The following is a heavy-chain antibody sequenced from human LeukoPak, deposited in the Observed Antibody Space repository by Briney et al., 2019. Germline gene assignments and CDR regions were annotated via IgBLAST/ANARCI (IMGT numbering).Heavy chain of an antibody. Sequence: ASVKVPCKASGGTFSSYAISWVRQAPGQGLEWMGGIIPIFGTANYAQKFQGRVTITTDESTSTAYMELSSLRSEDTAVYYCASPNYDFWSGYYTEYYYYYYMDVWGKGTTVTVSS. J-gene: IGHJ6*03. CDR2: IIPIFGTA. CDR1: GGTFSSYA. V-gene: IGHV1-69*05. D-gene: IGHD3-3*01. CDR3: ASPNYDFWSGYYTEYYYYYYMDV.